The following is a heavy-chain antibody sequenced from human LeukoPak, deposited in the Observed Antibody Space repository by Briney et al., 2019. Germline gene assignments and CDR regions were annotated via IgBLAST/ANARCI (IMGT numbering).Heavy chain of an antibody. CDR1: GFTFSSYW. Sequence: GGSLRLSCAASGFTFSSYWMHWVRQAPGKGLVWVSRINSDGSSTSYADSVKGRFTISRDNAKNSLYLQMNRLRAEDTAVYYCARARGYCSGGSCYGRGYFDYWGQGTLVTVSS. D-gene: IGHD2-15*01. CDR3: ARARGYCSGGSCYGRGYFDY. CDR2: INSDGSST. J-gene: IGHJ4*02. V-gene: IGHV3-74*01.